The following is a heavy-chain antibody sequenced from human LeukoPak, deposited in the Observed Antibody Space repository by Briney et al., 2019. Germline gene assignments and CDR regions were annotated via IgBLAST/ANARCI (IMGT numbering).Heavy chain of an antibody. CDR1: GYTFTSYG. D-gene: IGHD2-2*01. J-gene: IGHJ5*02. V-gene: IGHV1-18*01. CDR2: ISVYNGNT. CDR3: ARTGPRVVLADREDKKQVNNWFDP. Sequence: ASVKLSCKASGYTFTSYGISWVRLAPGQGLGWMGWISVYNGNTTYDQKLQGRVTMTTDTSTSKAYMELRSLRSDDTAVYYCARTGPRVVLADREDKKQVNNWFDPWGQGTLVTVSS.